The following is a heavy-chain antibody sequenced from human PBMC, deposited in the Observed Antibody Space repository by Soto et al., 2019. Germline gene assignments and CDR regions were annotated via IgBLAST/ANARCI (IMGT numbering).Heavy chain of an antibody. CDR1: GGKCVVYG. CDR2: ISYDGSNQ. CDR3: AKDQASGQGSFDS. Sequence: SLRVWWAAAGGKCVVYGVRWVRQAPDKGLEWVALISYDGSNQYYADSVKGRFTISRDNSKNTLFLQMNSLRADDTAVYYCAKDQASGQGSFDSSGQAPLVTLSS. J-gene: IGHJ4*02. V-gene: IGHV3-30*18.